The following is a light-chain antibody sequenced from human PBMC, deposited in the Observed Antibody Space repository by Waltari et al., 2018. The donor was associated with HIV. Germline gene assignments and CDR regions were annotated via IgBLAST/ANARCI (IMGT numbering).Light chain of an antibody. Sequence: QSALTQPASVSGSPGQSTTISCTGTSSAVGGYNYVSWYQQHPGKAPKLMIYDVSNRPSGVSNRFSGSKSGNTASLTISGLQAEDEADYYCSSYTSSNTLPYVFGTGTKVTVL. J-gene: IGLJ1*01. CDR2: DVS. CDR1: SSAVGGYNY. V-gene: IGLV2-14*03. CDR3: SSYTSSNTLPYV.